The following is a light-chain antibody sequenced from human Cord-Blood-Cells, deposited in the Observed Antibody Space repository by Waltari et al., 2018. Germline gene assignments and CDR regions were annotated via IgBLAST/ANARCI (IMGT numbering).Light chain of an antibody. CDR2: DAS. V-gene: IGKV3-11*01. CDR1: QSVSSY. CDR3: QQRSNWPPIT. Sequence: EIVLTQSPATLPWSPGERATPPGRASQSVSSYLAWYQQKPGQAPRLLIYDASNRATGIPARFSGSGSGTDFTLTISSLEPEDFAVYYCQQRSNWPPITFGQGTRLEIK. J-gene: IGKJ5*01.